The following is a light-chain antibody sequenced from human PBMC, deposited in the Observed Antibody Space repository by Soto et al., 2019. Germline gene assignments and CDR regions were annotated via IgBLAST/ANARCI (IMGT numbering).Light chain of an antibody. CDR1: RSVNSY. CDR2: DAS. J-gene: IGKJ5*01. Sequence: EIVLTQSPATLSLSPGERATLSCRASRSVNSYLAWYQQKPGRAPRLLISDASNRATGIPARFSGSGSGTDFTLTISSLEPEDFAVYYCQHRSEWPVSFGQGTDWRL. V-gene: IGKV3-11*01. CDR3: QHRSEWPVS.